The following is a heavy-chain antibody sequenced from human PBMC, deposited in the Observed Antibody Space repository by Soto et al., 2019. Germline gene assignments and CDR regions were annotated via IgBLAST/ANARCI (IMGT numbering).Heavy chain of an antibody. CDR3: AREEGLAVAGTPTPMNWFDP. Sequence: PSQTLSLTCAISGDSVSSNSAAWNWIRQSPSRGLEWLGRTYYRSKWYNDYAVSVKSRITINPDTSKNQFSLQLNSVTPEDTAVYYCAREEGLAVAGTPTPMNWFDPWGQGTLVTVSS. V-gene: IGHV6-1*01. J-gene: IGHJ5*02. CDR2: TYYRSKWYN. D-gene: IGHD6-13*01. CDR1: GDSVSSNSAA.